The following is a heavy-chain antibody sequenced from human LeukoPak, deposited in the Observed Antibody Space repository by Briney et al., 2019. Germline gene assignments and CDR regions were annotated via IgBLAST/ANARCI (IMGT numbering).Heavy chain of an antibody. CDR2: IYSNEHT. Sequence: PSETLSLTCSVSGDSITSFDWSWVRQPAGKGLEWIGRIYSNEHTYSNPSLRGRVTISVDKSRNLVSLRLSSVAAADTGVYYCARDRGIGIVESRVAFDLWGQGTMATVSS. CDR3: ARDRGIGIVESRVAFDL. D-gene: IGHD3-22*01. CDR1: GDSITSFD. V-gene: IGHV4-4*07. J-gene: IGHJ3*01.